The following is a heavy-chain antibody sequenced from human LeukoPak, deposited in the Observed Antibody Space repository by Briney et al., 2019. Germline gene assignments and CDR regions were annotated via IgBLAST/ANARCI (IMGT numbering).Heavy chain of an antibody. J-gene: IGHJ4*02. Sequence: GSLRLSCAASEFTFSSYNMNWVRQPPGKGLEWIGSIYYSGSTYYNPSLKSRVTISVDTSKNQFSLKLSSVTAADTAVYYCARSDRYSSSWYGLFDYWGQGTLVTVSS. V-gene: IGHV4-39*07. D-gene: IGHD6-13*01. CDR1: EFTFSSYN. CDR2: IYYSGST. CDR3: ARSDRYSSSWYGLFDY.